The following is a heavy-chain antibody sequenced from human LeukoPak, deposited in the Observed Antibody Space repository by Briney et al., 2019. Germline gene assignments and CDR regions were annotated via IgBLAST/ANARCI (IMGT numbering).Heavy chain of an antibody. D-gene: IGHD2-2*01. Sequence: EASVKVSCKASGYTFTGYYMHWLRQAPGQGLEWMGWINPNSGGTNYAQKFQGRVTMTRDRSISKAYMELSRLRSDDTAVYYCARGSGIVVVPAAAYNWFDPWGQGTLVTVSS. CDR3: ARGSGIVVVPAAAYNWFDP. CDR2: INPNSGGT. CDR1: GYTFTGYY. V-gene: IGHV1-2*02. J-gene: IGHJ5*02.